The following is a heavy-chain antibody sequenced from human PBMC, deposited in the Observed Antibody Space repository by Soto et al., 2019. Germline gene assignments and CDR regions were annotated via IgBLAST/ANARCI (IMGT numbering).Heavy chain of an antibody. CDR1: GFTFSSYA. V-gene: IGHV3-30-3*01. D-gene: IGHD4-17*01. CDR2: ISYDGSNK. J-gene: IGHJ2*01. Sequence: QAQLVESGGGVVQPGRSLRLSCAASGFTFSSYAMHWVRQAPGKGLEWVAVISYDGSNKYYADSVKGRFTISRDNSKNTLYLQMNSLRAEDTAVYYCARDPRAVTLRIWYFDLWGRGTLVTVSS. CDR3: ARDPRAVTLRIWYFDL.